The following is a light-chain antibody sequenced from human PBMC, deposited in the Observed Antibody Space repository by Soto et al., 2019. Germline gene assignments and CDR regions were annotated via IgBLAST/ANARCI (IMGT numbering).Light chain of an antibody. CDR2: AAS. Sequence: DLQMTQSPSSLSASVGDRVTMTCRASETISTFLNWYQHKPGKAPKLLIYAASRLQSGVASRFSGSGSGTDFTLTINGLQPEDFASYYCQQSYSTSPITFGQGTRL. V-gene: IGKV1-39*01. CDR1: ETISTF. CDR3: QQSYSTSPIT. J-gene: IGKJ5*01.